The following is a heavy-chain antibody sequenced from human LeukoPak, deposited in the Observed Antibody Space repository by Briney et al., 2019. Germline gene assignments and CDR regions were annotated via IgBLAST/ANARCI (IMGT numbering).Heavy chain of an antibody. CDR1: GGSFSGYY. CDR3: ARNKPEYYFFYGMDV. J-gene: IGHJ6*02. CDR2: INHSGST. Sequence: SETLSLTCAVYGGSFSGYYWSWIRQPPGKGLEWIGEINHSGSTDYNPSLKSQVTILVDTSKNQFSLKLSSVTAADTAVYYCARNKPEYYFFYGMDVWGQGSTVIVSS. V-gene: IGHV4-34*01.